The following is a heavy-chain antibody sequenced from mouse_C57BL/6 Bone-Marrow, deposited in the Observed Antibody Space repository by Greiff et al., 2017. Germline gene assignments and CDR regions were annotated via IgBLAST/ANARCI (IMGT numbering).Heavy chain of an antibody. J-gene: IGHJ2*01. CDR1: GFTFSSYT. D-gene: IGHD4-1*01. V-gene: IGHV5-9*01. CDR2: ISGGGGNT. CDR3: ERNWYDY. Sequence: EVKLVESGGGLVKPGGSLKLSCAASGFTFSSYTMSWVRQTPEKRLEWVATISGGGGNTYYPDSVKGRITISRDNAKNTLYLQMSSLRSEDTALYYCERNWYDYWGQGTTLTVSS.